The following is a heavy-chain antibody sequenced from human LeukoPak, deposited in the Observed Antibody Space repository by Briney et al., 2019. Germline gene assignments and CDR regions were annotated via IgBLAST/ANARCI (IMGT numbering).Heavy chain of an antibody. V-gene: IGHV3-43D*03. CDR2: ISWDGGST. CDR3: AKDITKKTYYDILTGYYPGLNYFDY. Sequence: GGSLRLSCAASGFTFDDYAMHWVRQAPGKGLEWVSLISWDGGSTYYADSVKGRFTISRDNSKNSLYLQMNSLRAEDTALYYYAKDITKKTYYDILTGYYPGLNYFDYWGQGTLVTVSS. CDR1: GFTFDDYA. J-gene: IGHJ4*02. D-gene: IGHD3-9*01.